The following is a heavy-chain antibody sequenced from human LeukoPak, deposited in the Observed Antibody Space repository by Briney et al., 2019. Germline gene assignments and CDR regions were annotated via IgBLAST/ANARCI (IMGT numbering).Heavy chain of an antibody. V-gene: IGHV4-4*07. D-gene: IGHD2-15*01. J-gene: IGHJ3*02. CDR3: ARDLAGSGGRLDAFDI. Sequence: PSETLSLTCTVSGGSIRNYYWSWIRQPAGKGLEWIGRIYSSGSTNYNPSLKSRVTMSVDTSKNQFSLKLSSMTAADTAVYYCARDLAGSGGRLDAFDIWGQGTMVTVSS. CDR2: IYSSGST. CDR1: GGSIRNYY.